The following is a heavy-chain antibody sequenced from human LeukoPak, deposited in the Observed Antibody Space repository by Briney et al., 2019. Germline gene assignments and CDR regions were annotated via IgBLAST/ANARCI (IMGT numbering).Heavy chain of an antibody. J-gene: IGHJ4*02. CDR2: IHPITVVT. D-gene: IGHD1-26*01. V-gene: IGHV1-2*02. Sequence: ASVKVSCKASGCTFTDYYIHWVRQAPGQGLEWMGWIHPITVVTNFDQKFQGRVTLTRDTSISTAYMELSRLRSDDTALYYCARGTKDILGPVDYWGQGTLVTVSS. CDR1: GCTFTDYY. CDR3: ARGTKDILGPVDY.